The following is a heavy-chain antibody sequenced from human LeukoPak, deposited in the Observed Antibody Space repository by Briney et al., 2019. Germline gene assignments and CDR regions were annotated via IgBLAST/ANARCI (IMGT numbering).Heavy chain of an antibody. CDR2: IYYSGST. J-gene: IGHJ4*02. V-gene: IGHV4-39*07. CDR3: ARDPGIAAAGRDY. D-gene: IGHD6-13*01. CDR1: GGSISSSSYY. Sequence: SETLSLTCTVSGGSISSSSYYWGWIRQPPGKGLEWIGSIYYSGSTYYNPSLKSRVTISVDTSKNQFSLKLSSVTAADTAVYYCARDPGIAAAGRDYWGQGTLVTVSS.